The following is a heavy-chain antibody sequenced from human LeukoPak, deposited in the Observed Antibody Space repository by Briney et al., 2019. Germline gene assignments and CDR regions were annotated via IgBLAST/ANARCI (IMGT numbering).Heavy chain of an antibody. D-gene: IGHD5-12*01. V-gene: IGHV4-4*07. CDR3: ARGPVWWLPLSYFDY. J-gene: IGHJ4*02. Sequence: SETLSLTCTVSGGSISSYYWSWIRQPAGKGLEWIGRIYTSGSTNYNPSLKSRVTISVDTSKNQFSLKLSSVTAADTAVYYCARGPVWWLPLSYFDYWGQGTLVTVSS. CDR2: IYTSGST. CDR1: GGSISSYY.